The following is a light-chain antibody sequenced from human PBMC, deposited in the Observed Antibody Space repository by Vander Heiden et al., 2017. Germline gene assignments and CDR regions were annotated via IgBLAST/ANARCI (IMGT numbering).Light chain of an antibody. Sequence: EIVLTPAPATLSMSPGERATLSCRASQSVSSYLAWYQQKPGQAPRLLIYDASNRATGIPARFSGSGSGTDFTLTISSLEPEDFAVYYCQQRSNWPLFTFGHGTKVDIK. CDR1: QSVSSY. CDR3: QQRSNWPLFT. CDR2: DAS. J-gene: IGKJ3*01. V-gene: IGKV3-11*01.